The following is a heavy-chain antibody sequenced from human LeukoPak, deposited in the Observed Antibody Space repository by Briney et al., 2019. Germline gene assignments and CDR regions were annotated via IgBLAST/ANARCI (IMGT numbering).Heavy chain of an antibody. CDR1: GGSFSGYY. CDR2: INHSGST. V-gene: IGHV4-34*01. Sequence: SETLSLTCAVYGGSFSGYYWSWIHQPPGKGLEWIGEINHSGSTNYNQSLKTRVTISVDTSKNQFSLKLSSVTAADTAVYYCGRKIAVAAHSGGMDVWGQGTTVTVSS. J-gene: IGHJ6*02. CDR3: GRKIAVAAHSGGMDV. D-gene: IGHD6-19*01.